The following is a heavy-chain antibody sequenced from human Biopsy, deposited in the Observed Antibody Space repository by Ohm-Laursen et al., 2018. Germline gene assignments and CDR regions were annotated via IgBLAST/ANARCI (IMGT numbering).Heavy chain of an antibody. V-gene: IGHV4-31*03. J-gene: IGHJ4*02. CDR1: GGSISSGGNY. D-gene: IGHD5-12*01. Sequence: TLSLTCTVSGGSISSGGNYWSWIRQFPGKGLEWIAYIYHTGSIYYNPSLKSRLSIAIDTSKNQFSVSLRSVTAADTAVYYCARADMVTTIVDYWGQGTLVTVSS. CDR2: IYHTGSI. CDR3: ARADMVTTIVDY.